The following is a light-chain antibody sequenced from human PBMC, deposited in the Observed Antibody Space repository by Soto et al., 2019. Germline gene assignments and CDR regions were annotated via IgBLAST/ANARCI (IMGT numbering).Light chain of an antibody. V-gene: IGLV7-46*01. CDR1: TGAVTSGHY. CDR2: DTS. CDR3: LLSYIGDVL. J-gene: IGLJ2*01. Sequence: QAVVTQEPSLTVSPGGTVTLTCGSSTGAVTSGHYPYWFQQKPGQAPRTMIYDTSNKHSWTPARFSGSLRGGKAALTLSGAQTDDEAEYYCLLSYIGDVLFGGGTKLTVL.